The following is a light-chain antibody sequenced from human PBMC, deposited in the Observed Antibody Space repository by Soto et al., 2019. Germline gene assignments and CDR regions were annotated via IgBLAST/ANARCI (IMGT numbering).Light chain of an antibody. J-gene: IGKJ4*01. Sequence: IQITQCPSSLSASAGDRVTITCRASLPISNYLAWYQQKPGKAPNLLIYATSSLQGGVPSRFSGSGSGTDFTLTISSLQPEDFATYYCLQDNSYPLTFGGGTKVDIK. CDR1: LPISNY. V-gene: IGKV1-6*01. CDR2: ATS. CDR3: LQDNSYPLT.